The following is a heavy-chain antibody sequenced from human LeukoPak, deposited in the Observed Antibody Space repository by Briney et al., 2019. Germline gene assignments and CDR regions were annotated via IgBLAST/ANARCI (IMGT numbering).Heavy chain of an antibody. J-gene: IGHJ4*02. Sequence: GGSLRLSCAASGFTFSSYGMSWVRQAPGKGLEWVSYISSSGSTIYYADSVKGRFTISRDNAKNSLYLQMNSLRAEDTAVYYCASEAQGDSSGSSFDYWGQGTLVTVSS. CDR2: ISSSGSTI. V-gene: IGHV3-48*03. D-gene: IGHD3-22*01. CDR3: ASEAQGDSSGSSFDY. CDR1: GFTFSSYG.